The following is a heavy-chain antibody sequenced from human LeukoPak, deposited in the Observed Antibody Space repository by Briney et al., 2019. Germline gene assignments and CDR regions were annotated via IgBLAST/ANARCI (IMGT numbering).Heavy chain of an antibody. Sequence: ASVKVSCKASGGTFSSYAISWVRQAPGQGLEWMGRIIPILGIANYAQKFQGRVTITADNSTSTAYMELGSLRSEDTAVYYCAREEMITFGGVIAYGMDVWGQGTTVTVSS. V-gene: IGHV1-69*04. CDR2: IIPILGIA. J-gene: IGHJ6*02. CDR1: GGTFSSYA. CDR3: AREEMITFGGVIAYGMDV. D-gene: IGHD3-16*02.